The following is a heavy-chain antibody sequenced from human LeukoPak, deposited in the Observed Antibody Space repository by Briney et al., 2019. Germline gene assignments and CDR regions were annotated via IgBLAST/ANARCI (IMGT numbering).Heavy chain of an antibody. CDR2: INPNSGGT. Sequence: GASVKVSCKTSGYTFTGYYMHWVRQAPGQGLEWMGWINPNSGGTNYAQKFQGRVAMTRDTSISTAYMELSRLRSDDTAVYYCARDGGDGAPDDYWGQGTLVTVSS. D-gene: IGHD3-16*01. CDR3: ARDGGDGAPDDY. CDR1: GYTFTGYY. V-gene: IGHV1-2*02. J-gene: IGHJ4*02.